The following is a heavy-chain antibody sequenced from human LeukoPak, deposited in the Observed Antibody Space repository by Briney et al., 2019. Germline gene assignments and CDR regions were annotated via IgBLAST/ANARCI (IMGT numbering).Heavy chain of an antibody. CDR1: GGTFSNYA. J-gene: IGHJ4*02. CDR3: ARGYYDILTGYYDY. Sequence: SVKVSCKASGGTFSNYAISWVRQAPGQGLEWMGGIIPIFGTANYAQKFQGRVTITADESTSTAYMELSSLRSEDTAVYYCARGYYDILTGYYDYWGQGTLVTVSS. V-gene: IGHV1-69*13. D-gene: IGHD3-9*01. CDR2: IIPIFGTA.